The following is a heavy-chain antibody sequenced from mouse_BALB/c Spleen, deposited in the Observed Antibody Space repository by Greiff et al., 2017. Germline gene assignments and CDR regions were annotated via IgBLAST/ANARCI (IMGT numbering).Heavy chain of an antibody. J-gene: IGHJ4*01. Sequence: QVQLKESGPGLVAPSQSLSITCTVSGFSLTGYGVNWVRQPPGKGLEWLGMIWGDGSTDYTSALKSRLSISKDNSKSQVFLKMNSLQTDDTARYYCARDARDSSGYYYAIDYWGQGTSVTVSS. D-gene: IGHD3-2*01. V-gene: IGHV2-6-7*01. CDR1: GFSLTGYG. CDR3: ARDARDSSGYYYAIDY. CDR2: IWGDGST.